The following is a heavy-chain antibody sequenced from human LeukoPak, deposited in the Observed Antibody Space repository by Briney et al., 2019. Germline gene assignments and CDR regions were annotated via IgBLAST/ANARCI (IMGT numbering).Heavy chain of an antibody. CDR3: ARGTRNAFDS. J-gene: IGHJ4*02. CDR1: GDSFSNNSAA. V-gene: IGHV6-1*01. CDR2: TYYRSKWFN. D-gene: IGHD2-2*01. Sequence: SQTLSLTCAISGDSFSNNSAAWNWIRQSPSRGLEWLGRTYYRSKWFNEYAISVKSRMLINADTSRNQFSLQLNSVTPEDTAMYYCARGTRNAFDSWGQGTLVTVSS.